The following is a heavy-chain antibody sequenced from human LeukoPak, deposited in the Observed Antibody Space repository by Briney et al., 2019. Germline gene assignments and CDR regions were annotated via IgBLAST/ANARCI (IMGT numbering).Heavy chain of an antibody. CDR3: ASVDYSGSWSYYYYGMDV. V-gene: IGHV3-48*03. D-gene: IGHD1-26*01. Sequence: GGSLRLSCAASGFTFRSYEMNWVRQAPGKGLEWVSYISSSGSNIYYADSVKGRFTISRDNAKNSLYLQMNSLRAEDTADYYGASVDYSGSWSYYYYGMDVWGQGTTVTVSS. CDR1: GFTFRSYE. J-gene: IGHJ6*02. CDR2: ISSSGSNI.